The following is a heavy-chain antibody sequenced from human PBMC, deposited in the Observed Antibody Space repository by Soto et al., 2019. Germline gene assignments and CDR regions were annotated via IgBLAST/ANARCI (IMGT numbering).Heavy chain of an antibody. CDR3: ASSVVVPSTMNYFDY. Sequence: GESLKLSCKGSGYSFSSYWIAWVRQMPGKGLEWMGIIFPADSDTKYSPSFQGQVTISADKSISTAYLQWSSLKASDTAMYYCASSVVVPSTMNYFDYWGQGSLVTVSS. V-gene: IGHV5-51*01. J-gene: IGHJ4*02. CDR2: IFPADSDT. D-gene: IGHD2-15*01. CDR1: GYSFSSYW.